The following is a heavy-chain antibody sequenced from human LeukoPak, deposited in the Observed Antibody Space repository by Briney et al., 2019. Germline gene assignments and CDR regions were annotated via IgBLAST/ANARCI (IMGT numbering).Heavy chain of an antibody. CDR1: GYTFTSNG. CDR2: INPYNGNT. CDR3: ARGHGRTSWLGGGYYCYMDV. Sequence: ASVKVSCKASGYTFTSNGISWVRQAPGQGLEWMGWINPYNGNTEYAQKFQGRVTMTTDTSTSTAYMGLRSLRSEDTAVYYCARGHGRTSWLGGGYYCYMDVWGKGTTVTVSS. V-gene: IGHV1-18*01. D-gene: IGHD3-10*01. J-gene: IGHJ6*03.